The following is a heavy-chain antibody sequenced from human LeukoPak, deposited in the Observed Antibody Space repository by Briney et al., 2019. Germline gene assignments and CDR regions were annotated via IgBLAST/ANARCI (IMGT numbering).Heavy chain of an antibody. CDR2: IYYCGST. Sequence: SETLTLTCTVSGGSISSGDYYWSWIRQPPGKGLEWIGYIYYCGSTYYNPSLKRRVTISVDTSKNQFSLKLTSVTAADTAVYYCARGGRPLDYWGQGTLVTVSS. V-gene: IGHV4-30-4*01. CDR3: ARGGRPLDY. J-gene: IGHJ4*02. CDR1: GGSISSGDYY.